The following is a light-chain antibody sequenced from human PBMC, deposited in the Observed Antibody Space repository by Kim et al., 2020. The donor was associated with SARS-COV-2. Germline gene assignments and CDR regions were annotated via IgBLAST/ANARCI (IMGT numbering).Light chain of an antibody. Sequence: VYPGERATRPGRSSHSVASRLAWYQQKPGQAPRLLISDASTRATDIPARFSGSGSGTEFTLTINSLQSEDSALYFCQQYNSWPRAFGQGTKVDIK. CDR1: HSVASR. CDR3: QQYNSWPRA. CDR2: DAS. V-gene: IGKV3-15*01. J-gene: IGKJ1*01.